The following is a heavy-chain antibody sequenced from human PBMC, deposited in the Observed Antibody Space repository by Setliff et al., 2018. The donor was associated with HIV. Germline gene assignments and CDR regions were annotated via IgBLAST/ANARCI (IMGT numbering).Heavy chain of an antibody. J-gene: IGHJ6*02. V-gene: IGHV3-66*01. CDR2: IYGGGTT. Sequence: HPGGSLRLSCAASGFTVSSNYMSWVRQAPGKGLEWVSVIYGGGTTHYADSVKGRFTISRDNSKNSLYLQMNSLRVEDTAVYYCARDYLYYNLYNGSPVYGMDVWGQGTTVTVSS. CDR3: ARDYLYYNLYNGSPVYGMDV. CDR1: GFTVSSNY. D-gene: IGHD3-3*01.